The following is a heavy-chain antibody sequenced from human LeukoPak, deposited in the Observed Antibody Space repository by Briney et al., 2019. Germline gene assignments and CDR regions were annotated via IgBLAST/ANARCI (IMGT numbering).Heavy chain of an antibody. CDR2: FDPEDGET. Sequence: GASVKVSCKVSGYTLTELSMHWVRQAPGKGLEWMGGFDPEDGETIYAQKFQGRVTMTEDTSTDTAYMELSSLRSGDTAVYYCATGPPITTVREGFDYWGQGTLVTVSS. J-gene: IGHJ4*02. D-gene: IGHD3-10*01. CDR1: GYTLTELS. V-gene: IGHV1-24*01. CDR3: ATGPPITTVREGFDY.